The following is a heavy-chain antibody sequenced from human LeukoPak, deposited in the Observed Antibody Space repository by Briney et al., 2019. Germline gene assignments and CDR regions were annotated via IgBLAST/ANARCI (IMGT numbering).Heavy chain of an antibody. CDR2: VSGSGDST. CDR3: ARGKTYDFWSGYLDAFDI. Sequence: GGSLRLSCAVSGFTFGSYTMNWVRQAPGKGLEWVSGVSGSGDSTYYADSVKGRFTISRDNSKNTLYLQMNSLRAEDTAVYYCARGKTYDFWSGYLDAFDIWGQGTMVTVPS. J-gene: IGHJ3*02. V-gene: IGHV3-23*01. D-gene: IGHD3-3*01. CDR1: GFTFGSYT.